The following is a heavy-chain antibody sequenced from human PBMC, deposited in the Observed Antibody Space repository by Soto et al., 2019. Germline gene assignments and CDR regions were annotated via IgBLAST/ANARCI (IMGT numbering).Heavy chain of an antibody. CDR1: GYTFTSYY. CDR2: INPSGGST. V-gene: IGHV1-46*01. J-gene: IGHJ3*02. CDR3: ARDSPPQTAFDI. Sequence: ASVKVSCKASGYTFTSYYMHWVRQAPGQGLEWMGIINPSGGSTSYAQKLQGRVTMTTDTSTSTAYMELRSLRSDDTAVYYCARDSPPQTAFDIWGQGTMVTVSS.